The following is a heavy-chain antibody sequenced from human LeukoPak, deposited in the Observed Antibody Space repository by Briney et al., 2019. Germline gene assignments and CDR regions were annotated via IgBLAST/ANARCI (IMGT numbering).Heavy chain of an antibody. V-gene: IGHV3-11*04. J-gene: IGHJ4*02. CDR1: GFTFSDYY. Sequence: PGGSLRLSCAASGFTFSDYYMSWIRQAPGKGLEWVSYISSSGSTIYYADSVKGRFTISRDNAKNSLYLQMNSLRAEDTAVYYCASPYGSGRYLFDYWGQGTLVTVSS. CDR3: ASPYGSGRYLFDY. D-gene: IGHD3-10*01. CDR2: ISSSGSTI.